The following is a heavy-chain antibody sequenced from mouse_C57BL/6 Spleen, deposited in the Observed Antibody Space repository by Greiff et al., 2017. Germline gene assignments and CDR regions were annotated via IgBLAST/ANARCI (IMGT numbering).Heavy chain of an antibody. Sequence: VQLQQSGPELVKPGASVKISCKASGYAFSSSWMNWVKQRPGKGLEWIGRIYPGDGDTNYNGKFKGKATLTADKSSSTAYMQLSSLTSEDSAVYFCARNDGDYRCYAMDYWGQGTSVTVSS. CDR3: ARNDGDYRCYAMDY. V-gene: IGHV1-82*01. CDR1: GYAFSSSW. D-gene: IGHD2-3*01. CDR2: IYPGDGDT. J-gene: IGHJ4*01.